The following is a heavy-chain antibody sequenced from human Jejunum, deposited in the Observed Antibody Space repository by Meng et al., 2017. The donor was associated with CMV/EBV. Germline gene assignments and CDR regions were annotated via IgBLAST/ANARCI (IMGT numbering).Heavy chain of an antibody. V-gene: IGHV3-30-3*01. CDR2: RSYDGSTSSDGSYK. CDR3: ARGGMITVGQATFDFDY. Sequence: MHWVRQAQGKRREWEAARSYDGSTSSDGSYKYYADSVKGRFTISRDNSRNSLYPQMNSLRAEDAAVYYCARGGMITVGQATFDFDYWGQGALVTVSS. D-gene: IGHD3-16*01. J-gene: IGHJ4*02.